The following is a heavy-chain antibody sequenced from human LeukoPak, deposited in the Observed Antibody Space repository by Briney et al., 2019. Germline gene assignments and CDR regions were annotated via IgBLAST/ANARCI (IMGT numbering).Heavy chain of an antibody. J-gene: IGHJ4*02. Sequence: ASVKVSCKASGYIFTSRYMHWVRQAPGQGLEWMGLINPSGDTGYAQKFQGRVTVTRDTSTSTVYMELSSLISEDTAVYYCAADTDYWGQGTLVTVSS. CDR2: INPSGDT. CDR1: GYIFTSRY. CDR3: AADTDY. V-gene: IGHV1-46*01.